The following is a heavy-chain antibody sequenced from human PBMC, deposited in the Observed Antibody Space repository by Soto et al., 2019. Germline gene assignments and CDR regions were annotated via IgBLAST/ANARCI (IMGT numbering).Heavy chain of an antibody. J-gene: IGHJ5*02. CDR2: IYYSGST. D-gene: IGHD6-13*01. CDR3: ARNGSSSWSWLDP. CDR1: GGSLSSSMYY. V-gene: IGHV4-39*01. Sequence: ASDTQSLTCTVSGGSLSSSMYYWGWIRQPPGKGLEWIGSIYYSGSTYYNPSLKSRVPISVDPSKNQFSLKLSSVTAADTAVYYCARNGSSSWSWLDPGGQGTLVNVFS.